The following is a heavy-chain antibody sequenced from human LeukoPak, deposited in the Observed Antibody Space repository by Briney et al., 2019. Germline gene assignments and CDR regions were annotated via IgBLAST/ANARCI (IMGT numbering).Heavy chain of an antibody. CDR1: GYSFTTYW. D-gene: IGHD1-26*01. V-gene: IGHV5-51*01. CDR3: ATRIDGTYY. Sequence: GESLKISCKGSGYSFTTYWIGWMRQMPGRGLEWMAIITPGNSDTQYSSSLQGQVTISADKSISTAYLQWSSLKASDGAMYYCATRIDGTYYWGQGTLVTVSS. CDR2: ITPGNSDT. J-gene: IGHJ4*02.